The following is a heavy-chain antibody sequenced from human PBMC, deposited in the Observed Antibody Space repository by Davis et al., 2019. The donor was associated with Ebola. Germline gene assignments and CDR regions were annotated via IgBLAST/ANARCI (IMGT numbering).Heavy chain of an antibody. CDR3: ARHAFYYYDSSRYLNNWFDP. CDR1: GDSISNINYY. V-gene: IGHV4-39*01. D-gene: IGHD3-22*01. J-gene: IGHJ5*02. Sequence: SETLSLTCTVSGDSISNINYYWGWIRQPPGKGPEWIGSVYHSGNTYYSSSLQSRVTISVDTSKNQFSLRLSSVTAADTAVYYCARHAFYYYDSSRYLNNWFDPWGQGTLVTVSS. CDR2: VYHSGNT.